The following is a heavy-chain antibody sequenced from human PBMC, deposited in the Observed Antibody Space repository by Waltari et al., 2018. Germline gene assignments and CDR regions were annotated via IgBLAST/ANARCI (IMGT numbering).Heavy chain of an antibody. CDR1: GYSIRSGYY. J-gene: IGHJ4*02. V-gene: IGHV4-38-2*02. CDR3: ARDRSYSSSSIFDY. Sequence: QVQLQESGPGLVKPSETLSLTCTVSGYSIRSGYYWGWIRQPPGKGLALIGSIYHSGSTYYNPSLNSRVTISVDTSKNQFSLKLSSVTAADTAVYYCARDRSYSSSSIFDYWGQGTLVTVSS. D-gene: IGHD6-6*01. CDR2: IYHSGST.